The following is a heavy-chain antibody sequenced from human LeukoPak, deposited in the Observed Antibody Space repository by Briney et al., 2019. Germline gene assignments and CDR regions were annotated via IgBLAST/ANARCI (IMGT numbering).Heavy chain of an antibody. Sequence: ASVKVSCKASGYTFTGYYMHCVRQPPGQELEWVGWINPNSGGTHFAQKFQGRVTMSRDTCIRAAYMELSRLRSDDTAGYDCALASIVVGRAARNCFDPGGQGTLVTVSS. CDR3: ALASIVVGRAARNCFDP. V-gene: IGHV1-2*02. D-gene: IGHD2-2*01. CDR1: GYTFTGYY. J-gene: IGHJ5*02. CDR2: INPNSGGT.